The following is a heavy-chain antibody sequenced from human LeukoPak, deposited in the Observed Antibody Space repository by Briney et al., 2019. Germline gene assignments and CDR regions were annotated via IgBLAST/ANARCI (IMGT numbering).Heavy chain of an antibody. Sequence: ASVTVSCTASGYTFTSYYMHWVRQAPGQGLEWMGIINPSGGSTSYAQKFQGRVTMTRDTSTSTVYMELSSLRSEDTAVYYCASGVAAAGTPFDYWGQGTLVTVSS. CDR2: INPSGGST. V-gene: IGHV1-46*01. CDR3: ASGVAAAGTPFDY. J-gene: IGHJ4*02. CDR1: GYTFTSYY. D-gene: IGHD6-13*01.